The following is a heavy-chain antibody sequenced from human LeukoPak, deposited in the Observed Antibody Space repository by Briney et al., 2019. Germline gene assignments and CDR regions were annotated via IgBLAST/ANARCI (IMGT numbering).Heavy chain of an antibody. Sequence: SQTLSLTCAISGDSVSSNSAAWHWIRQSPSRGLEWLGRTYYRSKWYNDYAVSVKSRITINPDTSKNQFSLQLNSVTPEDTAVYYCARVSGSRYNLIENWFDPWGQGTLVTVSS. D-gene: IGHD1-26*01. J-gene: IGHJ5*02. CDR3: ARVSGSRYNLIENWFDP. V-gene: IGHV6-1*01. CDR2: TYYRSKWYN. CDR1: GDSVSSNSAA.